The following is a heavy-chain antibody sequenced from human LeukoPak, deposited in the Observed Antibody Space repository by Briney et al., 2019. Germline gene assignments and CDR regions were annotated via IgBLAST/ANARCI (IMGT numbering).Heavy chain of an antibody. CDR2: ISAYNGNT. J-gene: IGHJ4*02. V-gene: IGHV1-18*01. D-gene: IGHD3-10*01. CDR1: GYTFTSYG. CDR3: AKEQITMVRGVIIY. Sequence: ASVKVSCKASGYTFTSYGISWVRQAPGQGLEWMGWISAYNGNTNYAQKLQGRVTMTTDTSTSTAYMELRSLRSDDTAVYYCAKEQITMVRGVIIYWGQGTLVTVSS.